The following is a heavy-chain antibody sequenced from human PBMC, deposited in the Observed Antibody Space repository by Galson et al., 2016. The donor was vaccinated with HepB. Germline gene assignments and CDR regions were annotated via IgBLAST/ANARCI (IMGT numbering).Heavy chain of an antibody. Sequence: SVKVSCKASGYRFPTYGISWVRQAPGQGLEWLGWISANSGNTIYAQKFQDGVTMTRDTSASTVYMDLRSLRSDDTAVYYCARDVQFRFDYWGQGTLVTVSS. D-gene: IGHD4-11*01. J-gene: IGHJ4*02. CDR3: ARDVQFRFDY. V-gene: IGHV1-18*04. CDR1: GYRFPTYG. CDR2: ISANSGNT.